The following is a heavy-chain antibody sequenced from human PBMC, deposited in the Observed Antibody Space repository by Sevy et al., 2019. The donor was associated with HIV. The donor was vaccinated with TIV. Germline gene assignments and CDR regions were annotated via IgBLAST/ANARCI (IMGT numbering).Heavy chain of an antibody. Sequence: GGSLRLSCAASGFRFSSYEMNWVRQAPGKGLEWVASISNSGTNRYYSDSVRGRFTISRDTAKNSLYLQMNSLRAEDTAVYYCARDLPPSATTVAHFDYWGQGTLVTVSS. CDR1: GFRFSSYE. CDR2: ISNSGTNR. D-gene: IGHD4-17*01. V-gene: IGHV3-48*03. CDR3: ARDLPPSATTVAHFDY. J-gene: IGHJ4*02.